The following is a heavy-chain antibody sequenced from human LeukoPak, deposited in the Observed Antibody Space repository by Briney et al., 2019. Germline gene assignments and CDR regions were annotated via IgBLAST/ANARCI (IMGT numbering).Heavy chain of an antibody. CDR1: GGSISSYY. D-gene: IGHD1-14*01. Sequence: SETLSLTCTVSGGSISSYYWSWIRQPPGKGLEWIGYIYYSGSTNYNPSLKSRVTISVDTSKNQFSLKLSSVTAADTAVYYCARSGTYSGRLDYWGQGTLVTVSS. CDR2: IYYSGST. J-gene: IGHJ4*02. CDR3: ARSGTYSGRLDY. V-gene: IGHV4-59*12.